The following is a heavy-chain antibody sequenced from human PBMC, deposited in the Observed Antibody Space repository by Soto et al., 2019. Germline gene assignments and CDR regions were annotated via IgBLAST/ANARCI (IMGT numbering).Heavy chain of an antibody. V-gene: IGHV5-51*01. CDR2: IYPGDSDT. Sequence: EVQLVQSGAEVKKPGESLKTSCKGSGYSFASYWIGWVRQMPGKGLEWMGIIYPGDSDTRYSPSFRGQVTISADKSVSNAYLQWSSLKAADTAMYYCASHEYGDYADYWGQGTLVTVSS. CDR1: GYSFASYW. J-gene: IGHJ4*02. CDR3: ASHEYGDYADY. D-gene: IGHD4-17*01.